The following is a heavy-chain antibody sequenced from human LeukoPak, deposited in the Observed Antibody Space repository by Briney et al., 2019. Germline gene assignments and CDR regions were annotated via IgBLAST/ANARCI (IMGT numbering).Heavy chain of an antibody. D-gene: IGHD1-26*01. Sequence: GGSLRLSCAASGFTLSDYVMHWVRQSPGKGLEWVATIWYDGSAQHYAESVKGRFTISRDNPKNTLYLQMNSLRDEDTAMYYCARERVGSTEEFDYWGQGTLVTVSS. J-gene: IGHJ4*02. V-gene: IGHV3-30*04. CDR1: GFTLSDYV. CDR3: ARERVGSTEEFDY. CDR2: IWYDGSAQ.